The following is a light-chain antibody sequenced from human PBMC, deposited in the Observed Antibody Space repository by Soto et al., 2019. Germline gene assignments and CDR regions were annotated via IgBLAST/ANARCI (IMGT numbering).Light chain of an antibody. CDR3: QQYNSYLLT. J-gene: IGKJ4*01. Sequence: DIQMTQSPSSLSASVGDRVTITCRASQSISSYLNWYQQKPGKAPKLLIYAASSLQSGVPSRFSGSVSGTDFTLTISSLQPDDFATYYCQQYNSYLLTFGGGTKVDIK. V-gene: IGKV1-39*01. CDR2: AAS. CDR1: QSISSY.